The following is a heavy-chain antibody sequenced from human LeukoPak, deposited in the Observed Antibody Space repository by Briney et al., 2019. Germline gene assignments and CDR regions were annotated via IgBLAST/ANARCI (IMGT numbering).Heavy chain of an antibody. D-gene: IGHD4-17*01. CDR3: AKYYGDYYYYYYMDV. CDR2: ISGSGGST. Sequence: GGTLRLSCAASGFTFSSYAMSWVRQAPGKGLEWVSAISGSGGSTYYADSVKGRFTISGDNSKNTLYLQMNSLRAEDTAVYYCAKYYGDYYYYYYMDVWGKGTTVTVSS. J-gene: IGHJ6*03. V-gene: IGHV3-23*01. CDR1: GFTFSSYA.